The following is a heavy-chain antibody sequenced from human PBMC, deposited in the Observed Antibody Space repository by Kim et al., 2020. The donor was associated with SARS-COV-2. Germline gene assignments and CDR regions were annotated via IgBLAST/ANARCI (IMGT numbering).Heavy chain of an antibody. Sequence: GGSLRLSCAASGFTFSTYSLNWVRQAPGKGLEWVSSISSSSSYIYYADSVKGRFTISRDNAKNSLYLQMNSLSAEDTAVYYCARDRGYYGSGSLIGDYYYGMDVWGQGTTVTVSS. CDR3: ARDRGYYGSGSLIGDYYYGMDV. CDR1: GFTFSTYS. J-gene: IGHJ6*02. D-gene: IGHD3-10*01. CDR2: ISSSSSYI. V-gene: IGHV3-21*04.